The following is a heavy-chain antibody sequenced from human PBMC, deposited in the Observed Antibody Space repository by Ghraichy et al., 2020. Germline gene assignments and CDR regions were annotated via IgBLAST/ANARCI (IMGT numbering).Heavy chain of an antibody. CDR3: AKDGAGYSYGRPPYYFDY. V-gene: IGHV3-9*01. D-gene: IGHD5-18*01. CDR2: ISWNSGNI. Sequence: SLNISCAASGLTFDDYAIHWVRQAPGKGLEWVSGISWNSGNIGYADSVKGRFTISRDNAKNSLYLQMNSLRAEDTALYYCAKDGAGYSYGRPPYYFDYWGQGTLVTVSS. J-gene: IGHJ4*02. CDR1: GLTFDDYA.